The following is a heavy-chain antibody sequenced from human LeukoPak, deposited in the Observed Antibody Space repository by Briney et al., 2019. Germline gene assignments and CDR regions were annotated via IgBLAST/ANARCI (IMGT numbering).Heavy chain of an antibody. CDR2: INPNNGAT. J-gene: IGHJ4*02. D-gene: IGHD1-26*01. Sequence: ASVKVSCKASGYTFTGYYMHWVRQAPGQGLEWMGRINPNNGATNYAQKLQGRITITGDTSISTAYMELSSLRSDDTAVYYCTRESGSYHGNDYWGQGTLVTVSS. CDR1: GYTFTGYY. CDR3: TRESGSYHGNDY. V-gene: IGHV1-2*06.